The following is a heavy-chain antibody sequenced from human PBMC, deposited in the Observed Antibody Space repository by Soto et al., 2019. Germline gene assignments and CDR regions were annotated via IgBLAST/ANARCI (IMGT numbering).Heavy chain of an antibody. J-gene: IGHJ4*02. D-gene: IGHD3-22*01. V-gene: IGHV3-21*01. CDR1: GFTFSSYS. CDR2: VSSSSSYI. CDR3: ARGGDISGSWPRY. Sequence: LRLSCAASGFTFSSYSMNWVRQAPGKGLEWVSSVSSSSSYIYYADSVKGRFTISRDNAKNSLYLQMNSLRVEDTAVYYCARGGDISGSWPRYWGQGTLVTGSS.